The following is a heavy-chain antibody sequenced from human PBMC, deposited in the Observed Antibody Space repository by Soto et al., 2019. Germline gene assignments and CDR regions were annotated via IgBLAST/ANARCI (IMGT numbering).Heavy chain of an antibody. D-gene: IGHD2-15*01. CDR3: ARRRYGFYYFDY. CDR1: GGSISSSSYY. J-gene: IGHJ4*02. V-gene: IGHV4-39*01. Sequence: QLQLQESGPGLVKPSETLSLTCTVSGGSISSSSYYWGWIRQPPGKGLEWIGNIYYSGSTYYNPSLKTRVTISVETSKNRFSLTLSSVTAADTAVYYSARRRYGFYYFDYWGQGTLVTVSS. CDR2: IYYSGST.